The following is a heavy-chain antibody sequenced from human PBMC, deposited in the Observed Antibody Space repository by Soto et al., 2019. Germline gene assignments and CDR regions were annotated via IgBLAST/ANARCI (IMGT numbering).Heavy chain of an antibody. CDR3: AREYNWNYYFDY. CDR2: IYYSGST. J-gene: IGHJ4*02. Sequence: SETLSLTCTVSGGSISSSSYYWGWIRKPPGKGLEWIGSIYYSGSTYYNPPLKSRVTISVDTSKNQFSLKLSSVTAADTAVYYCAREYNWNYYFDYWGQGTLVTVSS. CDR1: GGSISSSSYY. D-gene: IGHD1-7*01. V-gene: IGHV4-39*01.